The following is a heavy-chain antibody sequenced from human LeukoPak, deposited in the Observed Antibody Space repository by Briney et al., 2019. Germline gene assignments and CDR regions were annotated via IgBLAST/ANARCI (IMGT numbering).Heavy chain of an antibody. CDR2: INHSGST. CDR3: ASRGSSWYGHIDY. V-gene: IGHV4-34*01. J-gene: IGHJ4*02. Sequence: PSETLSVTCAVYGGSFSGYYWSWIRQLRGKGLEWIGEINHSGSTNYNPSLKSQVTISVDTSKNQFSLKLSPVTAADTAVYYCASRGSSWYGHIDYWGQGTLVTVSS. CDR1: GGSFSGYY. D-gene: IGHD6-13*01.